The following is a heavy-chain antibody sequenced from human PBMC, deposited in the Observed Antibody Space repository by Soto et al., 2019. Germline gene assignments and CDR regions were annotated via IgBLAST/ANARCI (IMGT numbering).Heavy chain of an antibody. Sequence: EVQLVESGGGLVQPGGSLRLSCAASGFTFSSYWMHWVRQAPGKGLVWVSRINSDGSSTSYADSVKGRFTISRDNAKNTLYLQMNSLRAEDTAVYYCARVPARPDYYYYGMDVWGQGTTVTVSS. CDR3: ARVPARPDYYYYGMDV. CDR1: GFTFSSYW. V-gene: IGHV3-74*01. J-gene: IGHJ6*02. D-gene: IGHD6-25*01. CDR2: INSDGSST.